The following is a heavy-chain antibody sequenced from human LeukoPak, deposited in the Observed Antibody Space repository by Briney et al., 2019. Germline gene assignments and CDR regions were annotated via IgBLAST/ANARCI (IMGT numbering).Heavy chain of an antibody. CDR3: ARGGIAVAGTLYYYYGMDV. CDR2: INHSGST. Sequence: SETLSLTCAVYGGSFSGYYWSWIRQPPGKGLEWIGEINHSGSTNYNPSLKSRVTISVDTSKNQFSLKLSSVTAADTAVYYCARGGIAVAGTLYYYYGMDVWGQGTTATVSS. D-gene: IGHD6-19*01. CDR1: GGSFSGYY. J-gene: IGHJ6*02. V-gene: IGHV4-34*01.